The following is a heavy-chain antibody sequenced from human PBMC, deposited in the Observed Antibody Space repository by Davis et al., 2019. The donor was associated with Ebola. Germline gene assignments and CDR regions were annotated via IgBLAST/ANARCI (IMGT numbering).Heavy chain of an antibody. Sequence: SETLSLTCTVSGGSISSSSYYWGWIRQPPGKGLEWIGSIYYSGSTYFNPSLKSRVTISVDTSKNQFSLKLSSVTAADTAVYYCARDQAVVVPAAHNWFDPWGQGTLVTVSS. CDR1: GGSISSSSYY. V-gene: IGHV4-39*02. CDR3: ARDQAVVVPAAHNWFDP. D-gene: IGHD2-2*01. J-gene: IGHJ5*02. CDR2: IYYSGST.